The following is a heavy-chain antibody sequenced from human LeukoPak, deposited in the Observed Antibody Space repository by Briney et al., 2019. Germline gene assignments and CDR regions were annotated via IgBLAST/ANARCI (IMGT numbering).Heavy chain of an antibody. J-gene: IGHJ4*02. CDR2: IKGDESAR. CDR1: GFTFSTYW. CDR3: ARDVGGSLDY. V-gene: IGHV3-7*01. D-gene: IGHD1-26*01. Sequence: GGSLRLSCAASGFTFSTYWMAWVRQAPGKGLEWVANIKGDESARHQADSVKGRFTISRDNAKKSVYLQMSSLGGEDTAVYYCARDVGGSLDYWGQGTLVTVSS.